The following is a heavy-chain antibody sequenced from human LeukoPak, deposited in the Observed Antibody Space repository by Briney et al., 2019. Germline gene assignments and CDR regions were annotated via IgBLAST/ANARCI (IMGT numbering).Heavy chain of an antibody. CDR1: GYTFTGYY. CDR2: INPSGGST. V-gene: IGHV1-46*01. CDR3: AKDRKSSGWAEYFQH. Sequence: ASVKVSCKASGYTFTGYYMHWVRQAPGQGLEWMGIINPSGGSTSYAQKFQGRVTMTRDMSTSTVYMELSSLRSEDTAVYYCAKDRKSSGWAEYFQHWGQGTLVTVSS. J-gene: IGHJ1*01. D-gene: IGHD6-19*01.